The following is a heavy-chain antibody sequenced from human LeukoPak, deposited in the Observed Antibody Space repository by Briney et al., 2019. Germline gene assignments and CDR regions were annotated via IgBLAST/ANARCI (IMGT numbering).Heavy chain of an antibody. D-gene: IGHD2-2*01. Sequence: PGGSLRLSCAASGFPFSSYAMHWVRQAPGKGLEWVAFIRSDGSNKYYADSVRGRFTISRDNSKNTLYLQMNSLRAEDTAVYYCDCSSTSCYQLQGYWGQGTLVTVSS. J-gene: IGHJ4*02. CDR2: IRSDGSNK. V-gene: IGHV3-30*02. CDR3: DCSSTSCYQLQGY. CDR1: GFPFSSYA.